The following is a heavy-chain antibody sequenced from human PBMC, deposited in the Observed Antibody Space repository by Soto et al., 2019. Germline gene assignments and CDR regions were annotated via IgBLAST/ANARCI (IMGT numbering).Heavy chain of an antibody. D-gene: IGHD1-26*01. Sequence: SVKVSCKASAGTISGYAISRVQQAPGQGLEAMGGITPIFGTANYAQKFQGTVTMTRDTSTGTVHMELSSLRSEDTAVYCCARERGSGSSAAFDIGGHGTKDTVSS. CDR1: AGTISGYA. CDR2: ITPIFGTA. V-gene: IGHV1-69*05. J-gene: IGHJ3*02. CDR3: ARERGSGSSAAFDI.